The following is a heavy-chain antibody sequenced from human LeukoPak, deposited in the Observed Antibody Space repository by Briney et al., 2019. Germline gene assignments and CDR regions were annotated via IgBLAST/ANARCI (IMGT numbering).Heavy chain of an antibody. J-gene: IGHJ4*02. Sequence: GGSLRLSCAASGFTFSSYGMHWVRQAPGKGLEWVAFIRYDGSNKYYADSVKGRFTISRDNSKNTLYLQMNSLGTEDTAVYYCAKRDGYNSGPFDYWGQGTLVTVSS. CDR3: AKRDGYNSGPFDY. V-gene: IGHV3-30*02. CDR1: GFTFSSYG. D-gene: IGHD5-24*01. CDR2: IRYDGSNK.